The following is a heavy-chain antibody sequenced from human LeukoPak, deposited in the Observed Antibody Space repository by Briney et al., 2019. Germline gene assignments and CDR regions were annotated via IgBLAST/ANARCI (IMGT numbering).Heavy chain of an antibody. D-gene: IGHD6-19*01. J-gene: IGHJ4*02. CDR2: IHTSGTT. CDR1: GGSISGSY. Sequence: SETLSLTCTVSGGSISGSYWSWIRQPPGKGLEWVGRIHTSGTTNYNPSLKSRVTMSVDTSKNQFSLRLSSVTAADTAVYYCARGKVVAGTPGQNSWDYWGQGTLVTVSS. CDR3: ARGKVVAGTPGQNSWDY. V-gene: IGHV4-4*07.